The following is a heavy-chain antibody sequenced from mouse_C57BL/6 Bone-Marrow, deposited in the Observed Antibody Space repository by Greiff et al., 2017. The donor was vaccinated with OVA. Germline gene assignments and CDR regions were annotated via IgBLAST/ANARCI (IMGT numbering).Heavy chain of an antibody. V-gene: IGHV5-6*01. CDR1: GFTFSSYG. CDR3: ARHGWDYFDY. CDR2: ISSGGSYT. Sequence: EVKLMESGGDLVKPGGSLKLSCAASGFTFSSYGMSWVRQTPDKRLEWVATISSGGSYTYYPDSVKGRFTISRDNAKNTLYLQMSSLKSEDTAMYYCARHGWDYFDYWGQGTTLTVSS. D-gene: IGHD1-1*02. J-gene: IGHJ2*01.